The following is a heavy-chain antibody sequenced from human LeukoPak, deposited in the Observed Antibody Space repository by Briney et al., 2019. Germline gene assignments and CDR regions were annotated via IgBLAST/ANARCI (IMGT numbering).Heavy chain of an antibody. J-gene: IGHJ6*02. CDR3: ARGYCSSTSCYLGVYYYYYGMDV. D-gene: IGHD2-2*01. Sequence: GGSLRLSCAASGFTFSDYYMSWIRQAPGKGLEWVSYISSSGSTIYYADSVKGRFTISRDNAKNPLYLQMNSLRAEDTAVYYCARGYCSSTSCYLGVYYYYYGMDVWGQGTTVTVSS. CDR2: ISSSGSTI. V-gene: IGHV3-11*01. CDR1: GFTFSDYY.